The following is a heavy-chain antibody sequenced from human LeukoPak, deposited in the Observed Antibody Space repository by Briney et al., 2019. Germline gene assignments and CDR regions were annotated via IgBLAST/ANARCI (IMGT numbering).Heavy chain of an antibody. Sequence: PGGSLRLSCAASGFTFSSYSMNWVRQAPGKGLEWVSSISSSSSYIYYADSVKGRFTISRDNAKNSLYLQMSSLRAEDTAVYYCASNFNYYDSSGYYSPFDYWGQGTLVTVSS. V-gene: IGHV3-21*01. J-gene: IGHJ4*02. D-gene: IGHD3-22*01. CDR1: GFTFSSYS. CDR2: ISSSSSYI. CDR3: ASNFNYYDSSGYYSPFDY.